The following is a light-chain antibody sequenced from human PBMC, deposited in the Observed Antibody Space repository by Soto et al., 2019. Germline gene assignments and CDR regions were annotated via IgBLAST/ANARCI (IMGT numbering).Light chain of an antibody. Sequence: DIQLTQSPSTLSAAVGDSVTITCRASQNIRNLLAWYQQKPGKAPKPLIYDASTLKTGVPSRFSGSGSGSEFTFTITGLQPDDFATYFCQQYNTYATSGQGTRLEIK. V-gene: IGKV1-5*01. CDR1: QNIRNL. CDR3: QQYNTYAT. CDR2: DAS. J-gene: IGKJ5*01.